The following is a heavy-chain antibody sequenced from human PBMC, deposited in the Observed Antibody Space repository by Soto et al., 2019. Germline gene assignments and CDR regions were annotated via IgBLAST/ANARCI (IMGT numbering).Heavy chain of an antibody. Sequence: ASVKVSCKASGGTFSSYAISWVRQAPGQGLEWMGGIIPIVGTANYAQKFQGRVTITADESTSTAYMELSSLRSEDTAVYYCARDGYSNYYYYYYGMDVWGQGTTVTVSS. CDR2: IIPIVGTA. V-gene: IGHV1-69*13. CDR1: GGTFSSYA. D-gene: IGHD4-4*01. J-gene: IGHJ6*02. CDR3: ARDGYSNYYYYYYGMDV.